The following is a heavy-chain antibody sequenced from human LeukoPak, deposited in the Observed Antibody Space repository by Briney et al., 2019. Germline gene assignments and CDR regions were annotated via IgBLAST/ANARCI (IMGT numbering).Heavy chain of an antibody. CDR2: IYTSGST. J-gene: IGHJ6*02. CDR1: GGSISSYY. V-gene: IGHV4-4*07. D-gene: IGHD2-2*02. Sequence: PSETLSLTCTVSGGSISSYYWSWIRQPAGKGLEWIGRIYTSGSTNYNPSLKSRVTMSVDTSKNQFSLKLSSVTAADTAVYYCARDLPNTPYYYYGMDVWGQGTTVTVSS. CDR3: ARDLPNTPYYYYGMDV.